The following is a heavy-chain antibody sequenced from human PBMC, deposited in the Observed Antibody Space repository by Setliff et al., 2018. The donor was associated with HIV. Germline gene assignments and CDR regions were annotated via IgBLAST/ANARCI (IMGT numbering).Heavy chain of an antibody. V-gene: IGHV4-39*06. Sequence: PSETLSLTCSVSDGSMTSGSYYWGWIRQPPGKGLEWIGSVYYSGTTYYNPSLKSRLRMSVDTSKNQFTLKVISMTAADTAVYYCARLSCSSNSCPIDYWVQGTLVTVSS. CDR2: VYYSGTT. J-gene: IGHJ4*02. CDR3: ARLSCSSNSCPIDY. CDR1: DGSMTSGSYY. D-gene: IGHD2-2*01.